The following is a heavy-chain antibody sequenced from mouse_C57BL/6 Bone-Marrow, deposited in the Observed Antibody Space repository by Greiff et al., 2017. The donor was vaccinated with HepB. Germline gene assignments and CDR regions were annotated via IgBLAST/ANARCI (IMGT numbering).Heavy chain of an antibody. Sequence: VQLKESGPELVKPGASVKISCKASGYSFTGYYMNWVKQSPEKSLEWIGEINPSTGGTTYNQKFKAKATLTVDKSSSTAYMQLKSLTSEDSAVYYCARDYSYFDYWGQGTTLTVSS. CDR3: ARDYSYFDY. CDR1: GYSFTGYY. V-gene: IGHV1-42*01. CDR2: INPSTGGT. J-gene: IGHJ2*01. D-gene: IGHD1-1*01.